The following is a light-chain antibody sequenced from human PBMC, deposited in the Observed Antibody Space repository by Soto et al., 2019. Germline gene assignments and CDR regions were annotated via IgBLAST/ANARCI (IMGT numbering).Light chain of an antibody. V-gene: IGLV2-14*01. CDR3: SSYAATSSLV. CDR2: EVS. Sequence: QSVLTQPASVSGSPGQSITMSYTGSSSDIGTYNFVSWYQQHADKAPRLILYEVSNRPSGVSSRFSGSKSGNSASLTISGLQPEDEAHYFCSSYAATSSLVFGGGTKLTVL. CDR1: SSDIGTYNF. J-gene: IGLJ3*02.